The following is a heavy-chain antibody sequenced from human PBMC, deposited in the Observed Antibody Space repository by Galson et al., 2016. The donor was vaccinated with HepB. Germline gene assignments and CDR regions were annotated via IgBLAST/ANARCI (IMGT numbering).Heavy chain of an antibody. CDR1: GGSITSTNYY. V-gene: IGHV4-39*01. CDR2: IYYSGNT. Sequence: SETLSLTCTVSGGSITSTNYYWGWIRQPPGKGLEWITSIYYSGNTYYNPSLKSRVTISVDTSKNQFSLKLSSVTATDTAGYYCARQGSTWSRVRGIDCWGQGTLVTVSS. CDR3: ARQGSTWSRVRGIDC. J-gene: IGHJ4*02. D-gene: IGHD3-3*01.